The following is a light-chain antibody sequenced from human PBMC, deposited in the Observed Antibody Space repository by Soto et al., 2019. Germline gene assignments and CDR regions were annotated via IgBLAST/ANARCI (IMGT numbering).Light chain of an antibody. CDR2: TAS. V-gene: IGKV3-20*01. CDR1: RSIPSTY. J-gene: IGKJ1*01. Sequence: EVVWTQSPGTLSLSPGESATLSCRASRSIPSTYLAWYQQIPGQALRLLIYTASGRATGIPDRFSGSGSGTDFTLTISRLEPEDFAMYYCQQYGTSPWTFGQGTKVEIK. CDR3: QQYGTSPWT.